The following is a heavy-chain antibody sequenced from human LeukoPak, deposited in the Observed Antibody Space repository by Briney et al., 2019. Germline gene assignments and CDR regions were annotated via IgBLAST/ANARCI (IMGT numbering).Heavy chain of an antibody. D-gene: IGHD6-13*01. V-gene: IGHV4-59*01. CDR2: IYYSGST. J-gene: IGHJ6*03. CDR3: ARIAYSSSWYYYYYMDV. CDR1: GGSISSYY. Sequence: SETLSLTCTVSGGSISSYYWSWIRQPPGKGLEWIGYIYYSGSTNYNPSLKSRVTISVDTSKNQFSLKLSSVTAADTAVYYCARIAYSSSWYYYYYMDVWGKGTTVTVSS.